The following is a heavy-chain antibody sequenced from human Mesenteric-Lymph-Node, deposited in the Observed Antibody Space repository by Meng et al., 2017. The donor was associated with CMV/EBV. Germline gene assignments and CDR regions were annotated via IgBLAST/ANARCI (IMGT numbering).Heavy chain of an antibody. V-gene: IGHV1-46*04. CDR2: INPSAGST. CDR3: ARGWGDSSGKFFNCDY. D-gene: IGHD6-19*01. CDR1: GYNFTSYY. J-gene: IGHJ4*02. Sequence: SGYNFTSYYKRWGRQAPGQGLEWMGIINPSAGSTRYAQKLQGRVTMTRDTSTSTVYMELSSLRSEDTAVYYCARGWGDSSGKFFNCDYWGQGTLVTVSS.